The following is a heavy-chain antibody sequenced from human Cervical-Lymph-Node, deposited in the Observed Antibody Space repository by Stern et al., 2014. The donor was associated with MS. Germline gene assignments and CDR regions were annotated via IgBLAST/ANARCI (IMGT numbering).Heavy chain of an antibody. V-gene: IGHV3-30*03. CDR2: MSFVGGNK. CDR3: MGVGDAMHV. J-gene: IGHJ6*02. CDR1: GFSLSNSG. Sequence: QVQLGQSGGGVVQPGRSLTLSCAASGFSLSNSGMHWVRQAPGKGLEWVAVMSFVGGNKKYGDSVKGRFSISRDMANNTLFLQMNSLRPEDTAVYYCMGVGDAMHVWGQGTTVIVS.